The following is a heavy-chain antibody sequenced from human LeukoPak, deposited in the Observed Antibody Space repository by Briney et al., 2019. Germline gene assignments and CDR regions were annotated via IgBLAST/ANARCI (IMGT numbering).Heavy chain of an antibody. CDR2: IYPGDSDT. CDR3: ARPSYRNSWYYFDY. J-gene: IGHJ4*02. D-gene: IGHD6-13*01. Sequence: GESLKISCKGSGYSFASYWIAWVRQMPGKGLEWMGIIYPGDSDTRYSPSFQGQVTISADKSISTVYLQWSSLKASDTAVYYCARPSYRNSWYYFDYWGQGTLVTVSS. V-gene: IGHV5-51*01. CDR1: GYSFASYW.